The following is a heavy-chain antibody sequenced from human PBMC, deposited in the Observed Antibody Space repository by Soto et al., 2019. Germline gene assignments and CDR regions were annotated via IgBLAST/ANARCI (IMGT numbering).Heavy chain of an antibody. D-gene: IGHD4-17*01. Sequence: PGGSLRLSCAASGFTFSSYAMSWVRQAPGKGLEWVSAISGSGGSTYYADSVKGRFTISRDNSKNTLYLQMNSLRAADTAVYYCAKDVHYGGNGPDAFDIWGQGTMVTVSS. CDR1: GFTFSSYA. V-gene: IGHV3-23*01. CDR3: AKDVHYGGNGPDAFDI. CDR2: ISGSGGST. J-gene: IGHJ3*02.